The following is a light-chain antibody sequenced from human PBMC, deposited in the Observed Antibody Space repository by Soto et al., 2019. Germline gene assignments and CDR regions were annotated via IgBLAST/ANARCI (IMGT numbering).Light chain of an antibody. CDR2: DAS. CDR1: QYVSSF. Sequence: EIVLTQSPATLSLSAGERATLSCRASQYVSSFLAWYQQKAGQAPRLLIYDASHRATGIPARFSGSGSGTDFTLTINSLEPEDFALYYCQQRYNWPPTFGQGTKV. V-gene: IGKV3-11*01. J-gene: IGKJ1*01. CDR3: QQRYNWPPT.